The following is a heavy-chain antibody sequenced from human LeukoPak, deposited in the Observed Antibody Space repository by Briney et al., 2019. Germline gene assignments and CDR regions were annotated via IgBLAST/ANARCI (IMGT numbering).Heavy chain of an antibody. CDR1: GGSLSDYY. CDR2: ISHRGRT. D-gene: IGHD6-13*01. Sequence: SETLSLTCAVYGGSLSDYYWSWIRQSPGKGLEWIGEISHRGRTYYNPSLKSRVTISVDTSKNQFSLKLSSVTAADTAVYYCARDWGIAAAGTNFDYWGQGTLVTVSS. CDR3: ARDWGIAAAGTNFDY. J-gene: IGHJ4*02. V-gene: IGHV4-34*01.